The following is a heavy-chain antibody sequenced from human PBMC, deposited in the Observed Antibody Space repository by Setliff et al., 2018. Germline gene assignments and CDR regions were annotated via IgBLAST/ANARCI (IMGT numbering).Heavy chain of an antibody. V-gene: IGHV1-24*01. CDR3: ATGVRQGFYFYMDV. CDR2: FNPEDGET. CDR1: GYTLTKLS. Sequence: ASVKVSCKVSGYTLTKLSMHWVRQAPGKGLEWMGGFNPEDGETIYAQKFQGRVSMTEDTSRDTAYMELSSLRSEDAAVYFCATGVRQGFYFYMDVWGKGTTVTVSS. J-gene: IGHJ6*03. D-gene: IGHD3-3*01.